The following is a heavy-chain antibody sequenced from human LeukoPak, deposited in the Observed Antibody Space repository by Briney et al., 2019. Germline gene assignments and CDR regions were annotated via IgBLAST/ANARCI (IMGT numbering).Heavy chain of an antibody. CDR2: IYYSGST. CDR3: ARDPYYDFWSGYPYGMDV. J-gene: IGHJ6*02. Sequence: SETLSLTCTVSGGSISSGGYYWSWIRQHPGKGLEWIGYIYYSGSTYYNPSLKSRVTISVDTSKNQFSLKLSSVTAADTAVYYCARDPYYDFWSGYPYGMDVWGQGTTVTVSS. V-gene: IGHV4-31*03. CDR1: GGSISSGGYY. D-gene: IGHD3-3*01.